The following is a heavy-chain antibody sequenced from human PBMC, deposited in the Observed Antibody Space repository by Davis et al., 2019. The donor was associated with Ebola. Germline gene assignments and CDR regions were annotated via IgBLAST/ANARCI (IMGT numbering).Heavy chain of an antibody. Sequence: PGGSLRLSCAGSGFTFSTYAMTWVRQAPGKGLEWVSRISGSGGDPHYADSVKGRFTISRDNSKNTLYLQMNSLRVEDTAVYYCARNYYDILTGYRNWGQGTLVTVSS. CDR2: ISGSGGDP. J-gene: IGHJ4*02. CDR3: ARNYYDILTGYRN. CDR1: GFTFSTYA. D-gene: IGHD3-9*01. V-gene: IGHV3-23*01.